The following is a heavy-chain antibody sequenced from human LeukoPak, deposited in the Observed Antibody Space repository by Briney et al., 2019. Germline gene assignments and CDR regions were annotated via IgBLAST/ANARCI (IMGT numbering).Heavy chain of an antibody. D-gene: IGHD4-17*01. J-gene: IGHJ5*02. CDR1: GFTFTAYA. V-gene: IGHV3-23*01. CDR3: AMDPNGDYIGATSFDP. Sequence: PGGSLRLSCAASGFTFTAYAMSWVRQDPRAGLERVSGITGSGGHTVYADSVKGRFTISRDNSRNTLFLQMNSLRVDDTAVYYCAMDPNGDYIGATSFDPWGRGTLVTVSS. CDR2: ITGSGGHT.